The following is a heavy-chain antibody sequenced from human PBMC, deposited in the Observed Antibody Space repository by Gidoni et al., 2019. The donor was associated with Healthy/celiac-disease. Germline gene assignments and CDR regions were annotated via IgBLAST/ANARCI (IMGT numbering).Heavy chain of an antibody. Sequence: QVQLVQSGAEVKKPGSSVKVSCKASGGTFSSYAISWVRQAPGQGLEWMGRIIPILGIANYAQKFQGRVTITADKSTSTAYMELSSLRSEDTAVYYCARAVAAGGDAFDIWGQGTMVTVSS. CDR2: IIPILGIA. CDR1: GGTFSSYA. CDR3: ARAVAAGGDAFDI. J-gene: IGHJ3*02. V-gene: IGHV1-69*04. D-gene: IGHD6-19*01.